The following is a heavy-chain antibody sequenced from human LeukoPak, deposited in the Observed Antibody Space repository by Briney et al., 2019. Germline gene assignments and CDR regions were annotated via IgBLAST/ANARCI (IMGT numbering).Heavy chain of an antibody. D-gene: IGHD6-6*01. V-gene: IGHV4-39*07. CDR1: GGSISSSSYY. CDR2: IYYSGST. Sequence: PSETLSLTCTVSGGSISSSSYYWGWIRQPPGKGLEWIGSIYYSGSTYYNPSLKSRVTISVDTSKNQFSLKLSSVTAADTAVYYCARVSSIAARSFDYWGQGTLVTVSS. J-gene: IGHJ4*02. CDR3: ARVSSIAARSFDY.